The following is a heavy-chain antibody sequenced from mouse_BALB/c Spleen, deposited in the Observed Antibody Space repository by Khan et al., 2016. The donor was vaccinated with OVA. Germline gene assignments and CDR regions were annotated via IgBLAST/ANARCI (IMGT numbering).Heavy chain of an antibody. Sequence: DLVKPGASVNLSCKASGYTFTSYWINWIKQRPGQGLEWIGRIAPGSGSTYSNEMFKGKATLTVDTSSSTAYLQLSSLSSEDSAVYFCARSNYYGRSLYAMDYWGQGTSVTVSS. CDR3: ARSNYYGRSLYAMDY. CDR2: IAPGSGST. CDR1: GYTFTSYW. D-gene: IGHD1-1*01. J-gene: IGHJ4*01. V-gene: IGHV1S41*01.